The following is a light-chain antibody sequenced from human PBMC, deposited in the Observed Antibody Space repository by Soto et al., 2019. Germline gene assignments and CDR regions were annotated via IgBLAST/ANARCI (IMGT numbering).Light chain of an antibody. J-gene: IGKJ2*01. CDR3: QQSYSTPPT. CDR1: QSISSY. Sequence: DIQMTQSPSSLSASVGDRVTITCRASQSISSYLNWYQQKPGKAPKLLIYAASSLRSGVPSRFSGSGSGTGFTLAISSLQPEDFATYYCQQSYSTPPTFGQGTKLEIK. V-gene: IGKV1-39*01. CDR2: AAS.